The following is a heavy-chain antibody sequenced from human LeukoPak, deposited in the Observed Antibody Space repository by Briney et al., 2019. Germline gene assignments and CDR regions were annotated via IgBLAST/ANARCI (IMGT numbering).Heavy chain of an antibody. CDR3: ASHPYDSSGYPG. J-gene: IGHJ4*02. D-gene: IGHD3-22*01. CDR2: IYYSGST. V-gene: IGHV4-39*01. CDR1: GGSFSGYY. Sequence: SETLSLTCAVYGGSFSGYYWGWIRQPPGKGLEWIGSIYYSGSTYYNPSLKSRVTISVDTSKNQFSLKLSSVTAADTAVYYCASHPYDSSGYPGWGQGTLVTVSS.